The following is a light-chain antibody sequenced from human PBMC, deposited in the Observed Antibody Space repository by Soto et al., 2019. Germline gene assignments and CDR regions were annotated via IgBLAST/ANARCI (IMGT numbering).Light chain of an antibody. J-gene: IGKJ4*01. Sequence: DIVMTQSPLSLPVTPGEPASISCRTSQSLLHSNGYNYLDWYLQKPGQSPQLLIYLGSNRASGGPDRFSGSGSGTDFTLKISRVEAEDVGVYYCMQALQTLLTFGGGTKVEIK. CDR3: MQALQTLLT. V-gene: IGKV2-28*01. CDR2: LGS. CDR1: QSLLHSNGYNY.